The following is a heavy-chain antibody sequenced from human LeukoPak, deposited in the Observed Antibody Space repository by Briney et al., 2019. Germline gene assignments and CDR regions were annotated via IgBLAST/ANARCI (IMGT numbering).Heavy chain of an antibody. CDR3: VSQIPFFDY. CDR1: GGSISSSSYY. CDR2: IYYSGST. J-gene: IGHJ4*02. Sequence: SETLSLTCTVSGGSISSSSYYWGWIRQPPGKGLEWIGSIYYSGSTYYNPSLKSRVTISVDTSKNQFSLKLSSVTAADTAVYYCVSQIPFFDYWGQGTLVTVSS. V-gene: IGHV4-39*01. D-gene: IGHD2-2*02.